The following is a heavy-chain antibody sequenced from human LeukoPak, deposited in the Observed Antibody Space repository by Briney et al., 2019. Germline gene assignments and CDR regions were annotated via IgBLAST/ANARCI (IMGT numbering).Heavy chain of an antibody. CDR1: GFTFSSYS. CDR3: ASHDRPYSNGWYFDY. D-gene: IGHD6-19*01. J-gene: IGHJ4*02. Sequence: GGSLRLSCAASGFTFSSYSMNWVRQAPGKGLEWVSSISSSSSYIYYADSVKGRFTISRDNAKNSLFLQMNSLRAEDTAVYYCASHDRPYSNGWYFDYWGQGTLVTVSS. V-gene: IGHV3-21*01. CDR2: ISSSSSYI.